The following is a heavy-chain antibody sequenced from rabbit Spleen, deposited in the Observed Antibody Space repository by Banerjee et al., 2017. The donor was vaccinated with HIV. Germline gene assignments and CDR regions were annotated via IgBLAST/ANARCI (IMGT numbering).Heavy chain of an antibody. D-gene: IGHD4-1*01. J-gene: IGHJ4*01. Sequence: QSLEESGGDLVKPEGSLTLTCTVSGIDFNSYYLDSMCWVRQAPGKGLEWIACILGGSSGATYYANWAKGRFTISKTSSTTVTLQMTSLTTADTATYFCARKEDGWGPFKLWGPGTLVTVS. V-gene: IGHV1S40*01. CDR2: ILGGSSGAT. CDR1: GIDFNSYYLDS. CDR3: ARKEDGWGPFKL.